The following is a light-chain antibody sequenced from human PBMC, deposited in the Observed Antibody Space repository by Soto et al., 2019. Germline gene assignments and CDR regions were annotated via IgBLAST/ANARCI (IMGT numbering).Light chain of an antibody. V-gene: IGLV1-51*01. CDR3: AAWDDRLNGVV. J-gene: IGLJ2*01. Sequence: QSVLTQPPSVSAAPGQKVTISCSGSSSNIGKSFVSWYQQLPATVPKLLIYDNDQRPSGIPDRFSGSKSGTSATLVITGLQTGDEADYYCAAWDDRLNGVVFGGGTKVTVL. CDR1: SSNIGKSF. CDR2: DND.